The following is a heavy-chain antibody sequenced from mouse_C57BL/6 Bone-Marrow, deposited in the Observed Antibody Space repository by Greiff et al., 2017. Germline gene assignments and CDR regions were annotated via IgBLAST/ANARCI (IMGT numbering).Heavy chain of an antibody. D-gene: IGHD2-4*01. CDR1: GYSFTDYN. J-gene: IGHJ4*01. V-gene: IGHV1-39*01. Sequence: EVQLQESGPELVKPGASVKISCKASGYSFTDYNMNWVEQSNGKSLEWIGVLNPNYGTTSYNQKFKGKATLTVDQSSSTAYMQLNRLTSEDSAVYYCARGYDYDYAIDYWGQGTSVTVSS. CDR3: ARGYDYDYAIDY. CDR2: LNPNYGTT.